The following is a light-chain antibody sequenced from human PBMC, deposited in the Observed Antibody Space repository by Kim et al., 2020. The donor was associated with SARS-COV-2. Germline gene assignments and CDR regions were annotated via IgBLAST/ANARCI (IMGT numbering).Light chain of an antibody. CDR1: SANVGSNY. J-gene: IGLJ3*02. Sequence: RISISCSGGSANVGSNYVHWYPQPPGAAPKLLLFGNDQRASGVPDRFSGSKSGTATFLAISGLRSEDEADYYCAAWDDSLSGPVFGGGTQLTVL. CDR2: GND. V-gene: IGLV1-47*01. CDR3: AAWDDSLSGPV.